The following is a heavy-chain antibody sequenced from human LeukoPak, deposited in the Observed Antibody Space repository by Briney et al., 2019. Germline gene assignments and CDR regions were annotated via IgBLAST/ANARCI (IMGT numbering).Heavy chain of an antibody. CDR3: VRDHCGGDCSTPPLGFDD. CDR1: GFVFTTYG. Sequence: GGSLRLSCAASGFVFTTYGMHWVRQAPGKGLEWVAVIYYDGSKKFYGDSVTGRFTISRDNSKNTVYLQMNSLRAEDTALYYCVRDHCGGDCSTPPLGFDDWGQGTLVTVSS. CDR2: IYYDGSKK. V-gene: IGHV3-33*01. D-gene: IGHD2-21*02. J-gene: IGHJ4*02.